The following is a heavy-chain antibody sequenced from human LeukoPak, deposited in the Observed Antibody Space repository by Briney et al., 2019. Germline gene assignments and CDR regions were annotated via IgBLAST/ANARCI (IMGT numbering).Heavy chain of an antibody. CDR2: INTDGSST. D-gene: IGHD6-13*01. J-gene: IGHJ4*02. CDR1: GFMFSNYW. Sequence: GGSLRLSCAASGFMFSNYWMHWVRQAPGKGLVWVSRINTDGSSTNYADSVTGRFTISRDNAENTLYLQMNSLRAEDTAVYYCARAPYSIAAAGTYYDYWGQGTLVTVSS. V-gene: IGHV3-74*01. CDR3: ARAPYSIAAAGTYYDY.